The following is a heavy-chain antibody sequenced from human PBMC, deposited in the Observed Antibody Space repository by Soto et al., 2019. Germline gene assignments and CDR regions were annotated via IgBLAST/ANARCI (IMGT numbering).Heavy chain of an antibody. CDR2: ISGSGGRS. Sequence: EVQLLDSGGGLVQPGGSLRLSCAASGFTFSNYAMTWVRQGPGKGLEWVSGISGSGGRSYYADSVKGRFTISRDNSKSTLYLQMNSLRAEDTAVYYCAKAYFGWSSEQPYYCDYWGQGTLVTVSS. CDR1: GFTFSNYA. V-gene: IGHV3-23*01. CDR3: AKAYFGWSSEQPYYCDY. D-gene: IGHD6-13*01. J-gene: IGHJ4*02.